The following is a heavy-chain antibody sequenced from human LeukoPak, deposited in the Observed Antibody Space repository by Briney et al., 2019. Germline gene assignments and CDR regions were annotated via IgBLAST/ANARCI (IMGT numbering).Heavy chain of an antibody. CDR3: AKASGITIFGVVTAPDY. CDR1: GFTFSSYG. V-gene: IGHV3-30*18. Sequence: GGSLRLSRAASGFTFSSYGMHWVRQAPGKGLEWVAVISYDGSNKYYADSVKGRFTISRDNSKNTLYLQMNSLRAEDTDEYYCAKASGITIFGVVTAPDYWGQGTLVTVSS. J-gene: IGHJ4*02. D-gene: IGHD3-3*01. CDR2: ISYDGSNK.